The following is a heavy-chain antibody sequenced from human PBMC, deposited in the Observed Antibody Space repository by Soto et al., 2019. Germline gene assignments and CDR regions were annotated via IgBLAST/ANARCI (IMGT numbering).Heavy chain of an antibody. J-gene: IGHJ5*02. V-gene: IGHV1-18*01. Sequence: ASVKVSCKASGYTFTRYGISWVRQAPGQGLEWMGWISAYNGNTNYAQKLQGRVTMTTDTSTSTAYMELRSLRSDDTAVYYCARDHGNYDFWSGYKNWFDPWGQGTLVTVSS. CDR1: GYTFTRYG. CDR2: ISAYNGNT. CDR3: ARDHGNYDFWSGYKNWFDP. D-gene: IGHD3-3*01.